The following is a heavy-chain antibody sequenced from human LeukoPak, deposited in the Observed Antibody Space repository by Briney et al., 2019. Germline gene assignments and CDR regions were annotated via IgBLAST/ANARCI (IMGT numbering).Heavy chain of an antibody. Sequence: GGSLRLSCAASGFTLSSYAMSWVRQAPGKGLEWVSGISGSGGVTYYADSVKGRFTISRDNSKNTLDLQMNSLRAEDTAVYYCAKGLVVIGDYFDYWGQGTLVTVSS. CDR3: AKGLVVIGDYFDY. D-gene: IGHD3-22*01. V-gene: IGHV3-23*01. CDR1: GFTLSSYA. CDR2: ISGSGGVT. J-gene: IGHJ4*02.